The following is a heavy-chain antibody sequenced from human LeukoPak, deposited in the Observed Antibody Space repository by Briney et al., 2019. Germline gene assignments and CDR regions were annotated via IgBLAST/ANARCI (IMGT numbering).Heavy chain of an antibody. CDR3: AREVVAVAGMGYFDY. CDR2: IYYSGST. J-gene: IGHJ4*02. D-gene: IGHD6-19*01. Sequence: SETLSLTCTVSGGSISSHYWSWIRQPPGKGLEWIGYIYYSGSTNYYPSLKSRVTISVDTSKNQFSLKLSSVTAADTAVYYCAREVVAVAGMGYFDYWGQGTLVTVSS. CDR1: GGSISSHY. V-gene: IGHV4-59*11.